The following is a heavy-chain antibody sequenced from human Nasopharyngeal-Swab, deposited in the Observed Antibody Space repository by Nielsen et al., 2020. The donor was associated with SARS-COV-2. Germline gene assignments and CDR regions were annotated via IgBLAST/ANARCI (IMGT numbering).Heavy chain of an antibody. CDR1: GFTVSSNY. D-gene: IGHD3-22*01. J-gene: IGHJ6*02. V-gene: IGHV3-53*04. Sequence: GGSLRLSCAASGFTVSSNYMSWVRQAPGKGLEWVSVIYSGGSTYYADSVKGRFTISRHISKNTLYLQMNSLRAEDTAVYYCASRRSPTYYDSSAIYYYYGMDVWGQGTTVTVSS. CDR2: IYSGGST. CDR3: ASRRSPTYYDSSAIYYYYGMDV.